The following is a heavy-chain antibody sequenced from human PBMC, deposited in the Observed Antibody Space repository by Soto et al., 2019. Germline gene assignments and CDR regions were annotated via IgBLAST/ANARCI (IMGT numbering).Heavy chain of an antibody. CDR3: ARSKYSGSSSVY. CDR1: GFTFSSYS. J-gene: IGHJ4*02. Sequence: GGSLRLSCAASGFTFSSYSMNWVRQAPGKGLEWVSSISSSSSYIYYADSVKGRFTISRDNAKNSLCLQMNSLRAEDTAVYYCARSKYSGSSSVYWAPGTLVTVSS. D-gene: IGHD6-6*01. V-gene: IGHV3-21*01. CDR2: ISSSSSYI.